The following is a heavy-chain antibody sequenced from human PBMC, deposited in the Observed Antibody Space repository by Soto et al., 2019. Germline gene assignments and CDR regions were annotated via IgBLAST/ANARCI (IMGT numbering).Heavy chain of an antibody. CDR1: GGSISSGGYY. Sequence: SETLSLTCTVSGGSISSGGYYWSWIRQHPGKGLEWIGYIYYSGSTYYNPSLKSRVTISVDTSKNQFSLKLSSVTAADTAEYYCARVFGFGGMDVWGQVTTVTVSS. CDR3: ARVFGFGGMDV. V-gene: IGHV4-31*03. CDR2: IYYSGST. J-gene: IGHJ6*02. D-gene: IGHD3-10*01.